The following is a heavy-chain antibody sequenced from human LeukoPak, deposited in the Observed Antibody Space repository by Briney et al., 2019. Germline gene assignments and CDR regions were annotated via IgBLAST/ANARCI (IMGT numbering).Heavy chain of an antibody. J-gene: IGHJ5*02. V-gene: IGHV4-34*01. CDR3: ARGSMYYYDSSGYYFLRKTNWFDP. CDR2: INHSGST. D-gene: IGHD3-22*01. Sequence: SETLSLTCAVYGGSFSGYYWSWIRQPPGKGLEWIGEINHSGSTNYNPSLKSRVTISVDTSKNQFSLELSSVTAADTAVYYCARGSMYYYDSSGYYFLRKTNWFDPWGQGTLVTVSS. CDR1: GGSFSGYY.